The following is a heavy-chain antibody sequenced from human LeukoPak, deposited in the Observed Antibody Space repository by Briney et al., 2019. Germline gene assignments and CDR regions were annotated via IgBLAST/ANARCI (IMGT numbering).Heavy chain of an antibody. V-gene: IGHV1-18*01. Sequence: ASVKVSCKASGYTFTSYGISWVRQAPGQGLGWMGWISAYNGNTNYAQKLQGRVTMTTDTSTSTAYMELRSLRPDDTAVYYCAVPYCGGDCYLDYWGQGTLVTVSS. CDR3: AVPYCGGDCYLDY. CDR1: GYTFTSYG. D-gene: IGHD2-21*01. CDR2: ISAYNGNT. J-gene: IGHJ4*02.